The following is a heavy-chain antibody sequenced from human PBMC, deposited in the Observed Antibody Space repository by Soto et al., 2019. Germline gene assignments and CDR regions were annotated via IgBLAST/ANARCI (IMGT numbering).Heavy chain of an antibody. J-gene: IGHJ6*02. CDR3: ARDAPSYYYDSRYYYYGMDV. CDR2: IYYSGST. CDR1: GGSISSYY. D-gene: IGHD3-22*01. Sequence: SETLSLTCTVSGGSISSYYWSWTRQPPGKGLEWIGYIYYSGSTNYNPSLKSRVTISVDTSKNQFSLKLSSVTAADTAVSYCARDAPSYYYDSRYYYYGMDVWGQGTTVTVSS. V-gene: IGHV4-59*01.